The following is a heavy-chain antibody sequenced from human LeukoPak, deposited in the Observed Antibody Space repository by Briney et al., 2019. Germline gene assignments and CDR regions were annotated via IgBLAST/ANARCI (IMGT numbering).Heavy chain of an antibody. Sequence: SETLSLTCTVSGYSISSGYYWGWIRQPPGKGLEWIGSIYHSGSTYYNPSLKSRVTISVDTSKNQFSLKLSSVTAADTAVYYCARGYGSGSFPFDYWGQGTLVTVSS. D-gene: IGHD3-10*01. CDR3: ARGYGSGSFPFDY. CDR2: IYHSGST. CDR1: GYSISSGYY. V-gene: IGHV4-38-2*02. J-gene: IGHJ4*02.